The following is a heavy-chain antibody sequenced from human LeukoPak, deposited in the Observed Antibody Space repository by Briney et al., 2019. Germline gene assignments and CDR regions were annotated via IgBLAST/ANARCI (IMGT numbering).Heavy chain of an antibody. Sequence: GGSQRPSCAASRSTFSTYTMNWVRQAPGNGLEWVPSISSSSSYIYYADSVKGRFTISRDNAKTSLYLQMNTLRAEDTAVYYCARDRTTVTTFDYWGQGTLVTISS. CDR2: ISSSSSYI. J-gene: IGHJ4*02. D-gene: IGHD4-17*01. V-gene: IGHV3-21*01. CDR3: ARDRTTVTTFDY. CDR1: RSTFSTYT.